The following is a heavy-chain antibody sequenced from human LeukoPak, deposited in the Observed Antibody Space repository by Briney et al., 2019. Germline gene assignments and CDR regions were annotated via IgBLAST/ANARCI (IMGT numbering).Heavy chain of an antibody. V-gene: IGHV3-11*04. CDR1: GFTFRDHY. D-gene: IGHD6-6*01. J-gene: IGHJ4*02. CDR3: VRTARLSDY. Sequence: PGGSLRLSCAASGFTFRDHYMSWIRQAPGKGLEWVSYISNDGTTINYADSVKGRFTVSRDNAKNSVYLQMNSLRVEDTAVYYCVRTARLSDYWGQGNLVTVSS. CDR2: ISNDGTTI.